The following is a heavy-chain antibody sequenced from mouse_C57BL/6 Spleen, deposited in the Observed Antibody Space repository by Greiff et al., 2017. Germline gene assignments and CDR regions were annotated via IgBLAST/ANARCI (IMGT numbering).Heavy chain of an antibody. J-gene: IGHJ4*01. D-gene: IGHD1-1*01. Sequence: QVHVKQSGAELVKPGASVKISCKASGYAFSSYWMHWVKQRPGKGLEWIGQIYPGDGDTNYNGKFKGKATLTADKSSSTAYMQLSSLTSEDSAVYCCARYPHYYGSSYVAMDDWGQGTSVTVSS. V-gene: IGHV1-80*01. CDR1: GYAFSSYW. CDR3: ARYPHYYGSSYVAMDD. CDR2: IYPGDGDT.